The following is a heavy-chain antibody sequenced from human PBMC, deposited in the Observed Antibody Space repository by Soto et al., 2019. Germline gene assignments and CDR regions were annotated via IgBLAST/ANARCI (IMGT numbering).Heavy chain of an antibody. D-gene: IGHD2-8*01. CDR2: ISYDGSNK. V-gene: IGHV3-30-3*01. CDR3: ARAGLTRTYTNTRTPVPPVDY. Sequence: GGSLRLSCAASGFTFSSYAMHWVRQAPGKGLEWVAVISYDGSNKYYADSVKGRFTISRDNSKNTLYLQMNSLRAEDTAVYYCARAGLTRTYTNTRTPVPPVDYWGQGTLVTVSA. J-gene: IGHJ4*02. CDR1: GFTFSSYA.